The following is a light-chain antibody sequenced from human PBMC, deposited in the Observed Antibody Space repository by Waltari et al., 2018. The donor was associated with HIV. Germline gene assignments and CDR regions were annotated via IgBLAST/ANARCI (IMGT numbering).Light chain of an antibody. CDR2: EDT. V-gene: IGLV3-21*02. CDR1: NVGSNS. Sequence: SYVLTQPPSESVAPGPTARVTCGGQNVGSNSAYWYQQKAGEPPTMVLYEDTDRPSGISARFSGSHYGTKASLTTSRVEVVDEADYSCHVWDSAGHCHVFGSGTKVTV. CDR3: HVWDSAGHCHV. J-gene: IGLJ1*01.